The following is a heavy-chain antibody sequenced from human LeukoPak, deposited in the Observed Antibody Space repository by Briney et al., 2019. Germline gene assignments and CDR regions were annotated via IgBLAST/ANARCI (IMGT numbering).Heavy chain of an antibody. CDR3: ARRSTLYSSGRFYFDY. V-gene: IGHV1-18*01. CDR2: ISAYNGNT. J-gene: IGHJ4*02. Sequence: ASAKVSCKASGYTFTSYGISWVRQAPGQGLEWMGWISAYNGNTNYAQKLQGRVTMTTDTSTSTAYMELRGLRSDDTAVYYCARRSTLYSSGRFYFDYWGQGTLVTVSS. CDR1: GYTFTSYG. D-gene: IGHD6-19*01.